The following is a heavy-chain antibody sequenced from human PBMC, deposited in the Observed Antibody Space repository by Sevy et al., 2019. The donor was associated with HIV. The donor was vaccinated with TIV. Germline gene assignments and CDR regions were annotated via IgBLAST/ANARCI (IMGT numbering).Heavy chain of an antibody. CDR1: GFTFSSYA. CDR3: ARDRSSSWINYYFDY. Sequence: GGSLRLSCAASGFTFSSYAMHWVRQAPGKGLEWVAVISYDGSKKYYADSVKGRFTISRDNSKNTLYLQMNSLRVEDTAVYYCARDRSSSWINYYFDYWGQGTLVTVSS. CDR2: ISYDGSKK. J-gene: IGHJ4*02. V-gene: IGHV3-30*04. D-gene: IGHD2-2*01.